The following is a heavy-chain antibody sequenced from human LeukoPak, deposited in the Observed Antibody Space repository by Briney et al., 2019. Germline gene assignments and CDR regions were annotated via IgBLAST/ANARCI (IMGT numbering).Heavy chain of an antibody. D-gene: IGHD3-10*01. V-gene: IGHV4-61*02. J-gene: IGHJ5*02. CDR1: GGSISSDLYY. CDR3: ARGELKSEWFDP. CDR2: FYNSGRT. Sequence: SQTLSLTCTVSGGSISSDLYYWNWIRQPAGKGLEWIGRFYNSGRTNFNPSLKSRVTISADTSKNQFSLKLRSVTAADTAVYYCARGELKSEWFDPWGQGTLVIVST.